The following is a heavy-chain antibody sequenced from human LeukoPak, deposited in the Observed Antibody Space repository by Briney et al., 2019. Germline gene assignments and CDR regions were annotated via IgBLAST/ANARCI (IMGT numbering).Heavy chain of an antibody. V-gene: IGHV3-33*01. CDR2: IWYDGSNK. CDR3: ARWGYGSGIPPAYGMDV. Sequence: GRSLRLSCAASGFTFSSYGMHWVRQAPGKGLEWVAVIWYDGSNKYYADSVKGRFTISRDNSKNTLYLQMNSLRAEDTAVYYCARWGYGSGIPPAYGMDVWGQGTTVTVSS. CDR1: GFTFSSYG. D-gene: IGHD3-10*01. J-gene: IGHJ6*02.